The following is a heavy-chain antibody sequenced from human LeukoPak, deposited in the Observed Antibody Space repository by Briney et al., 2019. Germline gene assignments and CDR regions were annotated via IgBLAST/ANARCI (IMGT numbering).Heavy chain of an antibody. CDR1: GDSVTNNY. CDR3: ARWGLGYCSGGSCYSRKYFQH. Sequence: SETLSLTCSVSGDSVTNNYWSWIRQPAGKGLEWIARIIYTSGNTDYNPSLRSRVTISVDTSKNQFSLKVSSVTAADTAVYYCARWGLGYCSGGSCYSRKYFQHWGQGTLVTVSS. J-gene: IGHJ1*01. V-gene: IGHV4-4*07. D-gene: IGHD2-15*01. CDR2: IIYTSGNT.